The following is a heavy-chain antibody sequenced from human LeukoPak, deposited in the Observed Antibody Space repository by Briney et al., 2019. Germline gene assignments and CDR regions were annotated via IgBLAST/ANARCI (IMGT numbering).Heavy chain of an antibody. CDR3: ARDLQQLVGGYYYYYMDV. Sequence: GGSLRLSCAASGYTFTSYYMHWVRQAPGQGLEWMGLINPSGGSTSYAQKFQGRVTMTRDMSTSTVYMELSSLRSEDTAVYYCARDLQQLVGGYYYYYMDVWGKGTTVTVSS. CDR2: INPSGGST. CDR1: GYTFTSYY. V-gene: IGHV1-46*01. D-gene: IGHD6-6*01. J-gene: IGHJ6*03.